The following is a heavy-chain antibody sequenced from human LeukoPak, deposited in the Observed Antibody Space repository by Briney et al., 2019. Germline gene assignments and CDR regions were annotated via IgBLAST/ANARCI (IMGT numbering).Heavy chain of an antibody. CDR2: IHHVSGTA. V-gene: IGHV1-69*01. CDR3: ARAYGDYSWSGGMDV. J-gene: IGHJ6*02. D-gene: IGHD4-17*01. Sequence: SVKVSCKASRRTFTSYAISWVRQAPRQGREWMGGIHHVSGTANYAQNSQGRVTITADESTSRAYTELSSLRSEDTAVSYCARAYGDYSWSGGMDVWGQGTTVTVS. CDR1: RRTFTSYA.